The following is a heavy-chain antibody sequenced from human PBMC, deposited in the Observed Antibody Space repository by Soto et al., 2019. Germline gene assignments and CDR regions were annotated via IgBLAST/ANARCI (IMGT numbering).Heavy chain of an antibody. CDR1: GYSFTSYG. CDR2: IIAYTGDT. J-gene: IGHJ4*02. Sequence: ASVKVSFKASGYSFTSYGISWVRQAPGRGLEWMGWIIAYTGDTKYTQNFQGRVTLTTDTSAITVYIDLGSVRSDDTAVYYCERTYSSRWSLSPSDYWGLGTLVTVSS. D-gene: IGHD6-19*01. CDR3: ERTYSSRWSLSPSDY. V-gene: IGHV1-18*04.